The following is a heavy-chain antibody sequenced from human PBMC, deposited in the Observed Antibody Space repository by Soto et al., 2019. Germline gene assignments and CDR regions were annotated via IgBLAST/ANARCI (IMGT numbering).Heavy chain of an antibody. D-gene: IGHD6-19*01. CDR3: ARATSGWYKDAFDI. Sequence: GGSLRLSCAASGFTFSSYALHWVRQAPGKGLEWVAVISYDGSNKYYADSVKGRFTISRDNSKNTLYLQMNSLRAEDTAVYYCARATSGWYKDAFDIWGQGTMVTVSS. CDR1: GFTFSSYA. V-gene: IGHV3-30-3*01. CDR2: ISYDGSNK. J-gene: IGHJ3*02.